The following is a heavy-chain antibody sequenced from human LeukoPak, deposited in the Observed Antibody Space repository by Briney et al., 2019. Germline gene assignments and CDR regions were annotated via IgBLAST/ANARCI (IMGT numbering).Heavy chain of an antibody. CDR2: IFYSGST. D-gene: IGHD1-26*01. J-gene: IGHJ4*02. V-gene: IGHV4-39*01. Sequence: SETLSLTCTVSSGSISTSNYYWGWVRQPPGKALEWIGNIFYSGSTYYSPSLKSRVTISLDTSRNQFSLKLSSVTAADTAVYYCARDQVGATINWGQGTLVTVSS. CDR1: SGSISTSNYY. CDR3: ARDQVGATIN.